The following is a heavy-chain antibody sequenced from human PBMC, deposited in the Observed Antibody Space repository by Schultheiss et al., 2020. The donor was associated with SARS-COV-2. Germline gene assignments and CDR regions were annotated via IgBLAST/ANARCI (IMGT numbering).Heavy chain of an antibody. Sequence: GESLKISCVASGFTFRFHTMNWVRQAPGKGLEWVSVISGTAHRTEYADSVKGRFTISRDNSKNTLYLQMNTLRAEDTAVFYCTKGKSASVRAYYAMDVWGQGTTVTVSS. D-gene: IGHD3-16*01. CDR1: GFTFRFHT. J-gene: IGHJ6*02. CDR3: TKGKSASVRAYYAMDV. CDR2: ISGTAHRT. V-gene: IGHV3-23*01.